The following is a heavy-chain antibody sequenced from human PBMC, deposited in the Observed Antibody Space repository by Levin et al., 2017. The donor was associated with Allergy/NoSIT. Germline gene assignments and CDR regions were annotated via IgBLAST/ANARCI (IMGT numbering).Heavy chain of an antibody. CDR3: VREIAEEGT. J-gene: IGHJ4*02. CDR2: ISDDGSSE. D-gene: IGHD1-1*01. Sequence: GGSLRLSCAASGFTFSNYAMHWVRQATGKGLEWVGVISDDGSSEFYIDSVKGRFTISRDNSKNRLYLQKDSLRAEDTALYYCVREIAEEGTWGQGTLVIVSS. CDR1: GFTFSNYA. V-gene: IGHV3-30-3*01.